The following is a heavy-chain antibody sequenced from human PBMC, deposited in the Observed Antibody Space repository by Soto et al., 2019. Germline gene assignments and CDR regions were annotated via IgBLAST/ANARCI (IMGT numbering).Heavy chain of an antibody. D-gene: IGHD2-2*01. CDR1: GFTFDDYA. V-gene: IGHV3-9*01. CDR3: AKWSEYGLALLSTFDF. CDR2: ISWNSGSI. J-gene: IGHJ4*02. Sequence: EVQQVESGGGLVQPGRSLRLSCAASGFTFDDYAMHWVRQAPGKGLEWVSGISWNSGSIGYADSVKGRFTICRDNAKNSLHHPTYCPRAHDSSFSFCAKWSEYGLALLSTFDFWGQGTLVTVSS.